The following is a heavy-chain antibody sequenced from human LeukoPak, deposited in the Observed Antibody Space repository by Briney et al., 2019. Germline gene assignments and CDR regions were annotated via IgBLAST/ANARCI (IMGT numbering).Heavy chain of an antibody. CDR2: IYYSGST. D-gene: IGHD1-14*01. Sequence: ETLSLTCTVSGGSISSYYWSWIRQPPGKGLEWIGYIYYSGSTNYNPSLKSRVTISVDTSKNQFSLKLSSVTAADTAVYYCARVRPGYYYYMDVWGKGTTVTISS. V-gene: IGHV4-59*01. J-gene: IGHJ6*03. CDR3: ARVRPGYYYYMDV. CDR1: GGSISSYY.